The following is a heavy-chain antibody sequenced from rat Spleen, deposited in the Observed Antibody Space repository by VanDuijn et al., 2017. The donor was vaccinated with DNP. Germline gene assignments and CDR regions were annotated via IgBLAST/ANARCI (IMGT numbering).Heavy chain of an antibody. D-gene: IGHD1-6*01. V-gene: IGHV5-20*01. CDR3: TRGVYYGSSWAFDY. CDR2: ISPSGSRP. CDR1: GFTFSDYY. Sequence: EVQLVESGGGLVQPGRSLRLSCAASGFTFSDYYMAWVRQAPKKGLEWVAAISPSGSRPYSPDSVKGRFTIFRDTAKSSLYLQMNSLKSEDTATYYCTRGVYYGSSWAFDYWGHGVMVTVSS. J-gene: IGHJ2*01.